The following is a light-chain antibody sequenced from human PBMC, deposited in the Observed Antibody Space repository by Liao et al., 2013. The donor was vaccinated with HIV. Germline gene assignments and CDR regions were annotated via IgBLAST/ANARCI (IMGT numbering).Light chain of an antibody. CDR2: QDR. Sequence: SYELTQPPSVSVSPGQTASITCSGDIVGDRYACWYQQEPGQSPVLVIYQDRKRPSGIPERFSGSNSGNTATLTISGTQAMDEADYYCQAWDSSTWVFGGGTKLTVL. CDR1: IVGDRY. V-gene: IGLV3-1*01. CDR3: QAWDSSTWV. J-gene: IGLJ3*02.